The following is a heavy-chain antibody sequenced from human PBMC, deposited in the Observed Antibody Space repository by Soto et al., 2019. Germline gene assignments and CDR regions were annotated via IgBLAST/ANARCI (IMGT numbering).Heavy chain of an antibody. Sequence: GVSLKISCAASGFTFSNAWMNWVRQAPGKGLEWVGRIKSKTDGGTTDYAAPVKGRFTISRDDSKNTLYLQMNSLKTEDTAVYYCTTLTIAAPYYYYYYGMDVWGQGTTVTVSS. CDR3: TTLTIAAPYYYYYYGMDV. CDR1: GFTFSNAW. V-gene: IGHV3-15*07. CDR2: IKSKTDGGTT. J-gene: IGHJ6*02. D-gene: IGHD6-6*01.